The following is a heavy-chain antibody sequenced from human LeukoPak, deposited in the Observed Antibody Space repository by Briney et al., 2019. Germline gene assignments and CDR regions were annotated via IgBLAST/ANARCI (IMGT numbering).Heavy chain of an antibody. CDR2: INHSGST. CDR3: ARGSRVLRFLEWLLPFDY. CDR1: GGSFSGYY. J-gene: IGHJ4*02. Sequence: SETLSLTCAVYGGSFSGYYWSWIRQPPGKGLEWIGEINHSGSTNYNPSLKSRVTISVDTSKNQFSLKLSSVTAADTAVYYCARGSRVLRFLEWLLPFDYWGQGTLITVSS. V-gene: IGHV4-34*01. D-gene: IGHD3-3*01.